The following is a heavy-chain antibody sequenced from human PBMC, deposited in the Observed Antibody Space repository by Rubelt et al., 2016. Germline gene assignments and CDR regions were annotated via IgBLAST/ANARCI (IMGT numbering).Heavy chain of an antibody. V-gene: IGHV4-59*01. D-gene: IGHD3/OR15-3a*01. CDR3: ARGVSTSWTFWFDP. CDR1: GGSISSYY. J-gene: IGHJ5*02. CDR2: IYYSGST. Sequence: QVQLQESGPGLVKPSETLSLTCTVSGGSISSYYWSWIRQPPGKGLEWIGNIYYSGSTNYNPSLKSRVTISVDTSKNQFSLKLTSVTAAETAVYYCARGVSTSWTFWFDPWGQGTLVTVSS.